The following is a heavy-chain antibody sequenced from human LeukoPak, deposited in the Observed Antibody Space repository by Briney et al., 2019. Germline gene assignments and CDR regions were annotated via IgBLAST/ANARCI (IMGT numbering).Heavy chain of an antibody. D-gene: IGHD6-19*01. CDR3: ARARRTSSGWYYFDS. Sequence: EASVKVSCKASGYTFTSYDINWVRQATGQGLEWMGWMNPNSGNTGYAQKFQGRVTMTRNTSISTAYMELSSLRSEDTAVYYCARARRTSSGWYYFDSWGQGTLVTVSS. CDR1: GYTFTSYD. V-gene: IGHV1-8*01. J-gene: IGHJ4*02. CDR2: MNPNSGNT.